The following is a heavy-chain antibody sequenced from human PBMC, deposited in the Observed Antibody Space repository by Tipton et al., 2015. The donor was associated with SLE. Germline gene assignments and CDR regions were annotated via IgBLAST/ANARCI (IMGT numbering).Heavy chain of an antibody. V-gene: IGHV4-39*07. CDR3: ARRGLYDSSGYYFDY. CDR2: IYYSGST. Sequence: TLSLTCTVSGGSISSSSYYWGWIRQPPGKGLEWIGSIYYSGSTYYNPSLKSRVTISVDTSKNQFSLKLSSVTAADTAVYYCARRGLYDSSGYYFDYWGQGTLVTVSS. D-gene: IGHD3-22*01. CDR1: GGSISSSSYY. J-gene: IGHJ4*02.